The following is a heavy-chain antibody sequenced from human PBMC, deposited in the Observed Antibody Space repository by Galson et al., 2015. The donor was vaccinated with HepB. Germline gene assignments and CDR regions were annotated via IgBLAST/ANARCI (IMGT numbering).Heavy chain of an antibody. CDR3: ARSPVLNWNDEGGYFDY. V-gene: IGHV3-48*03. CDR2: ISSSGSTI. CDR1: GFTFSSYE. Sequence: LRLSCTASGFTFSSYEMNWVRQAPGKGLEWVSYISSSGSTIYYADSVKGRFTISRDNAKNSLYLQVNSLRAEDTAVYYVARSPVLNWNDEGGYFDYWGQGTLVTVSS. D-gene: IGHD1-1*01. J-gene: IGHJ4*02.